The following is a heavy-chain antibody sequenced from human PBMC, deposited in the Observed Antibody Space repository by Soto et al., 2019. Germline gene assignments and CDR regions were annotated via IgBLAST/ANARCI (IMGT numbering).Heavy chain of an antibody. V-gene: IGHV3-21*01. CDR3: AREDRVVVVAATGGVDY. Sequence: GGSMRDSWAAAGVNFSSYSMNWVRQKQGKGLEWVSSISSSSSYIYYADSVKGRFTISRDSAKNSLYLQMNSLRAEDTAVYYCAREDRVVVVAATGGVDYWGQGTLVTVSS. J-gene: IGHJ4*02. CDR1: GVNFSSYS. D-gene: IGHD2-15*01. CDR2: ISSSSSYI.